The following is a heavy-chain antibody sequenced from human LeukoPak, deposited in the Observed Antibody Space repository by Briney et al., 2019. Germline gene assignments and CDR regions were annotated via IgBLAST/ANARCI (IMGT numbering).Heavy chain of an antibody. D-gene: IGHD3-22*01. CDR3: ARGFGSGYYGVFDY. CDR1: GGSISSYY. V-gene: IGHV4-59*01. J-gene: IGHJ4*02. CDR2: IYYSGST. Sequence: SETLSLTCTVSGGSISSYYWSWIRQPPGKGLEWIGYIYYSGSTNYNPSLKSRVTITVDTSKNQFSLKLSSVTAADTAVYYCARGFGSGYYGVFDYWGQGTLVTVSS.